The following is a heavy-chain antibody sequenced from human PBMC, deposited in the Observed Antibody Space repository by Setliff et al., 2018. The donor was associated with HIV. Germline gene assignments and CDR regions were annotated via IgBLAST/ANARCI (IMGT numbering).Heavy chain of an antibody. CDR1: GYSISSGYY. D-gene: IGHD3-10*01. V-gene: IGHV4-38-2*02. CDR3: ARHGYYGSGSYRSPPDY. Sequence: SETLSLTCTVSGYSISSGYYWGWIRQPPGKGLEWIANIYHSGSTYYNPSLKSRVTISLDTSKNHFSLKLSSVTAADTAVYYWARHGYYGSGSYRSPPDYWGQGTLVTVSS. J-gene: IGHJ4*02. CDR2: IYHSGST.